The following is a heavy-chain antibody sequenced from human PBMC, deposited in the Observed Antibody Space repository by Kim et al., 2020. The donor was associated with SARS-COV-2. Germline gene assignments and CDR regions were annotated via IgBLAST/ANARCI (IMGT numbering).Heavy chain of an antibody. CDR3: ARDTITGTTGYYDY. V-gene: IGHV3-30-3*01. CDR2: ISYDGSNK. D-gene: IGHD1-7*01. CDR1: GFTFSSYA. J-gene: IGHJ4*01. Sequence: GGSLRLSCAASGFTFSSYAMHWVRQAPGKGLEWVAVISYDGSNKYYADSVKGRFTISRDNSKNTLYLQMNSLRAEDTAVYYCARDTITGTTGYYDYWG.